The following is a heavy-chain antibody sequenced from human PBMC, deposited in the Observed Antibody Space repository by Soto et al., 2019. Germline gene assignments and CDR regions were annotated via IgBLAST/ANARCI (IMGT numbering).Heavy chain of an antibody. Sequence: QVQLVQSGAEVKKSGASVKVSCKASGYTFTSYYMHWVRQAPGQGLEWMGIINPSGGSTSYAQKFQGRVTMTRDTSTSTVYMELSSLRSEDTAVYYCARESVDIVATTRVSGGMDVWGQGTTVTVSS. D-gene: IGHD5-12*01. CDR3: ARESVDIVATTRVSGGMDV. CDR1: GYTFTSYY. CDR2: INPSGGST. J-gene: IGHJ6*02. V-gene: IGHV1-46*01.